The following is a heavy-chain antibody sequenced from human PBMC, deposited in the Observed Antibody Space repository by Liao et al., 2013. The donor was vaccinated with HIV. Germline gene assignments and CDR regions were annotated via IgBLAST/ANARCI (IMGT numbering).Heavy chain of an antibody. CDR2: MYISGST. J-gene: IGHJ5*02. CDR1: GGSISNYY. D-gene: IGHD5-12*01. V-gene: IGHV4-4*07. CDR3: AKGYSAYDPFDH. Sequence: QVQLQESGPGLVKPSQTLALTCTVSGGSISNYYWSWIRQPAGKGLEWIGRMYISGSTNYNPSLKSRVTISVDTSKNQFSLKLSSVTAADTAVYYCAKGYSAYDPFDHWGQGTLVTVSS.